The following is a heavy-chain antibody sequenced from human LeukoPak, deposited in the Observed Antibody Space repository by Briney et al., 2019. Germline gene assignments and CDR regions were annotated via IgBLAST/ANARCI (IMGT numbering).Heavy chain of an antibody. V-gene: IGHV3-23*01. J-gene: IGHJ4*02. CDR3: AKGAEIDH. CDR2: MTGPADTT. CDR1: GFNFNNFA. Sequence: GGSLRLSCAASGFNFNNFAMSWVRQAPGQGLEWLSAMTGPADTTYYAESVKGRFTISRDYSKSMVFLQMNSLRVEDTAIYYCAKGAEIDHWGQGTLVTASS.